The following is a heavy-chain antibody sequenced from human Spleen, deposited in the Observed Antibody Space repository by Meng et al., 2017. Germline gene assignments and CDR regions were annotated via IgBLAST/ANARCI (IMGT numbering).Heavy chain of an antibody. J-gene: IGHJ4*02. D-gene: IGHD3-10*01. CDR1: GFSLSTARMG. V-gene: IGHV2-26*01. Sequence: SGPTLVKPTETLTLTCTVSGFSLSTARMGVSWIRQPPGKALEWLAHIYSNDEKSYSTSLKTRLTIAKDTSKSQVVLTMTNMDPVDTATYYCARIRSYYYCSGSDRNPADFDYWGQGTLVTVSS. CDR2: IYSNDEK. CDR3: ARIRSYYYCSGSDRNPADFDY.